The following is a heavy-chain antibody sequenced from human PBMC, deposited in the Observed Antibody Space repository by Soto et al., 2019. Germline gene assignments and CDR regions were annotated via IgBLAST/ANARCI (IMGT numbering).Heavy chain of an antibody. Sequence: GGSLRLSCAASGFTVSGMFMNCVRQAPGKGLEWVSVIYPAGPTYYADSVKGRFTISRDNSKNALFLQLNNLRAEDTAVYYCARDADSSGLHYWGQGILVTVSS. CDR1: GFTVSGMF. CDR2: IYPAGPT. J-gene: IGHJ4*02. CDR3: ARDADSSGLHY. D-gene: IGHD6-19*01. V-gene: IGHV3-53*01.